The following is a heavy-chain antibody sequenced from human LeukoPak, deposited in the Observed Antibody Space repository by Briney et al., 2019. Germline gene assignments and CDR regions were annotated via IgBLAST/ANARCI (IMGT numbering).Heavy chain of an antibody. CDR2: INPNSGGT. J-gene: IGHJ4*02. V-gene: IGHV1-2*02. Sequence: SVKVSCKPSGYIFTGYYIHSVRQAPGQGLEWMGWINPNSGGTDYAQKFQGRVIMTRDTSITTAYMELNSLISGDTAVYYCARGLAIFGVVIPTFFDSWGQGTLVTVSS. CDR3: ARGLAIFGVVIPTFFDS. CDR1: GYIFTGYY. D-gene: IGHD3-3*01.